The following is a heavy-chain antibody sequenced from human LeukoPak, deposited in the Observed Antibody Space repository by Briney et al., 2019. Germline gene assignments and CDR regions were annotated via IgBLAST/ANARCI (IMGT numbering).Heavy chain of an antibody. V-gene: IGHV6-1*01. CDR3: ARQGAVAGAHFDY. Sequence: SQTLSLTCAISGDSVSSNSAAWNWIRQSPSRGLEWLGRTYYRSKWYNDYAVSVKSRITINPDTSKNQFSLKLSSVTAADTAVYYCARQGAVAGAHFDYWGQGTLVTVSS. D-gene: IGHD6-19*01. CDR2: TYYRSKWYN. CDR1: GDSVSSNSAA. J-gene: IGHJ4*02.